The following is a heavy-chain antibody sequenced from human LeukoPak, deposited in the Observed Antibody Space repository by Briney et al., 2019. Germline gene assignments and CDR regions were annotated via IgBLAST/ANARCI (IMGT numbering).Heavy chain of an antibody. V-gene: IGHV4-61*08. J-gene: IGHJ6*03. CDR1: GGSISSGAYY. Sequence: PSETLSLTCTVSGGSISSGAYYWSWIRQHPGKGLEWIGYVYYSGSTNYNPSLKSRVTISVDTSKNQFSLKLSSVTAADTAVYYCARSPPVDYYYYYMDVWGKGTTVTVSS. CDR2: VYYSGST. CDR3: ARSPPVDYYYYYMDV.